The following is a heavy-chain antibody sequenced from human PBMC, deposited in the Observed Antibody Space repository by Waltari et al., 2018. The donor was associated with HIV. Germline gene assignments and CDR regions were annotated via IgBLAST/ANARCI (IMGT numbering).Heavy chain of an antibody. CDR3: AREGVITPDAFDV. V-gene: IGHV4-34*02. J-gene: IGHJ3*01. CDR1: RGSLSGYY. CDR2: INHSGST. Sequence: QVQLQQWGAGLLRPSETLSLTCAVQRGSLSGYYWNWIRQPPGKGLEWIGEINHSGSTTYSPSLESRVTLSVDTSNNQLSLKLTSVTAADTAIYYWAREGVITPDAFDVWGQGTMVTVSS. D-gene: IGHD3-10*01.